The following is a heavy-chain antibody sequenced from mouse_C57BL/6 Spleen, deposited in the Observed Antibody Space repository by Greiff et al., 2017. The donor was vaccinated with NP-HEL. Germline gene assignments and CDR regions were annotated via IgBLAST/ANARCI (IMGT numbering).Heavy chain of an antibody. D-gene: IGHD2-5*01. V-gene: IGHV5-4*01. CDR1: GFTFSSYA. Sequence: EVKLVESGGGLVKPGGSLKLSCAASGFTFSSYAMSWVRQTPEKRLEWVATISDGGSYTYYPDNVKGRFTISRDNAKNNLYLQMSHLKSEDTAMYYCAREDYSNHYAMDYWGQGTSVTVSS. CDR2: ISDGGSYT. J-gene: IGHJ4*01. CDR3: AREDYSNHYAMDY.